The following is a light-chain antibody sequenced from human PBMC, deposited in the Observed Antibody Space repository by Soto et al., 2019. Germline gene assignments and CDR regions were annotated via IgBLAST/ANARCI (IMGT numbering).Light chain of an antibody. J-gene: IGKJ3*01. CDR2: DAS. CDR3: QQYDNLPPFT. V-gene: IGKV1-33*01. Sequence: DIQMTQSPSSLSASVGDRVTITCQASQDISNLLNWYQQKPGTAPKLLIYDASNLETGVPPRCIGRRAGTDVTFTTSSLQPADIATYYCQQYDNLPPFTFGPGTKVDIK. CDR1: QDISNL.